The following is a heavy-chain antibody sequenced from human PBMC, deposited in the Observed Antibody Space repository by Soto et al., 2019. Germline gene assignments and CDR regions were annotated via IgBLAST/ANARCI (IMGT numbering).Heavy chain of an antibody. CDR3: ARANDFVVR. CDR1: GFTFSDYH. Sequence: GGSLRLSCAASGFTFSDYHMTWIRQAPGKGLEWVSYISGSGTTISYADSVKGRFTISRDNAKNSLYLQMNSLRAEDTAVYFCARANDFVVRWGLGTLVTVSS. V-gene: IGHV3-11*01. CDR2: ISGSGTTI. J-gene: IGHJ4*02. D-gene: IGHD2-15*01.